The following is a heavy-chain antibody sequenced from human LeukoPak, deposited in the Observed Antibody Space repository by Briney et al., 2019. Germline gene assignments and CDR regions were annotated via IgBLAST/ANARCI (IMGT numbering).Heavy chain of an antibody. Sequence: SETLSLTCAVYGGSFSGYYWSWIRQPPGKGLEWIGEINHSGSTNYNPSLKSRVTISVDTSKNQFSLKLSSVTATDTAVYYCARAGDSSSSNYFYYGMDVWGQGTTVTVSS. V-gene: IGHV4-34*01. CDR1: GGSFSGYY. D-gene: IGHD6-6*01. CDR3: ARAGDSSSSNYFYYGMDV. CDR2: INHSGST. J-gene: IGHJ6*02.